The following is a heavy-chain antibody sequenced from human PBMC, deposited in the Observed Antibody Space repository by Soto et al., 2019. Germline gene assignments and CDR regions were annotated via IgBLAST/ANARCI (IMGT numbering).Heavy chain of an antibody. CDR1: GASISSGDYY. Sequence: QVQLQESGPGLVKPSQTLSLTCAVSGASISSGDYYWSWIRQHPGKGLEWIGYIYYNGRAYYNPSLNSRVTMSADTSKNQFSLKLSSVTAADTAVYYWARRGAGSGSFDYWGQGALVTVSS. J-gene: IGHJ4*02. CDR3: ARRGAGSGSFDY. V-gene: IGHV4-31*11. D-gene: IGHD3-10*01. CDR2: IYYNGRA.